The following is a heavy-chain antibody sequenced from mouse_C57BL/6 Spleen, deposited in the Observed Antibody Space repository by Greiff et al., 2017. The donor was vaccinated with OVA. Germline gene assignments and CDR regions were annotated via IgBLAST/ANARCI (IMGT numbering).Heavy chain of an antibody. CDR2: IDPSDSYT. CDR1: GYTFTSYW. D-gene: IGHD3-3*01. CDR3: ARRLAGAMVY. Sequence: QVQLQQPGAELVMPGASVKLSCKASGYTFTSYWMHWVKQRPGQGLEWIGEIDPSDSYTNYNQKFKGKSTLTVDKSSSTAYMQLSSLTSEDSAVYYCARRLAGAMVYWGQGTSVTVSS. J-gene: IGHJ4*01. V-gene: IGHV1-69*01.